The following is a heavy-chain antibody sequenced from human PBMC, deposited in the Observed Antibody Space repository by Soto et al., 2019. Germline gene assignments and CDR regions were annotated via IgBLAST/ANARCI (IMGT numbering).Heavy chain of an antibody. CDR2: INHIGST. Sequence: QVQLQQWGAGLLKPSETLSLTCAVSGGSLXXXYXSXXRQPPGKRLEWIGEINHIGSTNYNPSLKSRVTILVDTSKNQFSLKLSSVTAADTAVYYXAXLGXXXXXXXXXXXXXGMDVWGQGTTVTVSS. CDR3: AXLGXXXXXXXXXXXXXGMDV. V-gene: IGHV4-34*01. CDR1: GGSLXXXY. J-gene: IGHJ6*02.